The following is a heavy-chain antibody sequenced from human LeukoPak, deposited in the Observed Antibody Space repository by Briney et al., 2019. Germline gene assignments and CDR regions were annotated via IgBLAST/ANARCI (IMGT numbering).Heavy chain of an antibody. J-gene: IGHJ4*02. V-gene: IGHV3-33*06. CDR3: AKDKQGDYFDY. CDR2: IWYDGSNK. D-gene: IGHD6-13*01. CDR1: GFTFSNAW. Sequence: GGSLRLSCAASGFTFSNAWMSWVRQAPGKGLEWVAVIWYDGSNKYYADSVKGRFTISRDNSKNTLYLQMNSLRAEDTAVYYCAKDKQGDYFDYWGQGTLVTVSS.